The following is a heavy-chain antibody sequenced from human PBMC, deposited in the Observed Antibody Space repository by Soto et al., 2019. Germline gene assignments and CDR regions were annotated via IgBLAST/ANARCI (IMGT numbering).Heavy chain of an antibody. CDR3: AHTWGLPFDY. J-gene: IGHJ4*02. CDR1: GFSLRTTGVG. V-gene: IGHV2-5*01. D-gene: IGHD3-16*01. Sequence: QITLKESGPTLVKPTQTLTLTCTYSGFSLRTTGVGVGWIRQPPGKALEWLGIIYWNDDKRYSPSLKSRFTLTSDISKSQVVLPMTNMDPVDTGTYYCAHTWGLPFDYWGQGTLVSVSS. CDR2: IYWNDDK.